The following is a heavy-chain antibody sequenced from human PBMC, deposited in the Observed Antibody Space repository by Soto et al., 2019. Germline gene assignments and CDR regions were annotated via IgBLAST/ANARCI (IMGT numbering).Heavy chain of an antibody. J-gene: IGHJ3*02. CDR3: ASSPITMGRGGDAFDI. D-gene: IGHD3-10*01. CDR1: GGSISSYY. V-gene: IGHV4-59*01. Sequence: SETLSLTCTVSGGSISSYYWSWIRQPPGKGLEWIGYIYYSGGTNYDPSLKSRVTISVDTSKNQFSLKLSSVTAADTDVYYCASSPITMGRGGDAFDIWGQGTMVTVSS. CDR2: IYYSGGT.